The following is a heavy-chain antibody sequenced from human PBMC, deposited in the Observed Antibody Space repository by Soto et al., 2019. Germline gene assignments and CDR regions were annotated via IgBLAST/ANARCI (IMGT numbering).Heavy chain of an antibody. Sequence: SETLSLTCTVSGGSISSYYWSWIRQPPGKGLEWIGYIYYSGSTNYNPSLKSRVTISVDTSKNQFSLKLSSVTAADTAVYYCASSTYCSGGSCYSGLDYWGQGTLVTVSS. V-gene: IGHV4-59*08. D-gene: IGHD2-15*01. CDR2: IYYSGST. J-gene: IGHJ4*02. CDR3: ASSTYCSGGSCYSGLDY. CDR1: GGSISSYY.